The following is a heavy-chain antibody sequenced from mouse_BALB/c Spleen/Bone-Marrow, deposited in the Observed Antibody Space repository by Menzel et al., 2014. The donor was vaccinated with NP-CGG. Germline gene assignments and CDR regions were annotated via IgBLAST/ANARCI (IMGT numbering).Heavy chain of an antibody. J-gene: IGHJ3*01. CDR2: INVNGDTT. Sequence: VESGGGLAQPGGSLKLSCAASGFTFSSYGMSWVRQTPDKRLEMIATINVNGDTTYHPDSVKGRFTISRDNVKNXLYLQMSSLKSEDTAMYYCARGYDYSSWFAYWGQGTLVTVSA. D-gene: IGHD2-4*01. CDR3: ARGYDYSSWFAY. CDR1: GFTFSSYG. V-gene: IGHV5-6-3*01.